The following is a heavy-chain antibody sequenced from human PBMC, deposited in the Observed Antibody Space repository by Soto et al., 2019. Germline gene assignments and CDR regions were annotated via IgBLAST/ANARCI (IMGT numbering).Heavy chain of an antibody. D-gene: IGHD2-21*01. Sequence: SETLSLTCSVSGAALNSGNYYWSWTRQVPGKGLEWIGHIYVTGAVDYNPSLRDRITISQDTSERQFSLNLRLVTAADTAVYYCARLRIATNNYKWFDPWGQGTLVTVSS. J-gene: IGHJ5*02. V-gene: IGHV4-31*03. CDR1: GAALNSGNYY. CDR2: IYVTGAV. CDR3: ARLRIATNNYKWFDP.